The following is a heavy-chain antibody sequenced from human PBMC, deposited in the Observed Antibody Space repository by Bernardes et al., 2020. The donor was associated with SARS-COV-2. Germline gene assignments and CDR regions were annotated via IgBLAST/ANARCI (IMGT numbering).Heavy chain of an antibody. CDR1: GFTFTNFA. CDR2: ISGGGANT. Sequence: GGSLRLSCATSGFTFTNFAMNWVRQAPGKGLEWVSSISGGGANTYYAHSVKGRFTISRDNSKNTVYLQMNSLGADDPAVYYCAKDGGGWYTAGWYYFDYWGQGTLVTVSS. V-gene: IGHV3-23*01. CDR3: AKDGGGWYTAGWYYFDY. D-gene: IGHD6-19*01. J-gene: IGHJ4*02.